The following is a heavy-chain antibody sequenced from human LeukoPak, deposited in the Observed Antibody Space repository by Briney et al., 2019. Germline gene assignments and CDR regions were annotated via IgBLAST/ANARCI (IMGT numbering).Heavy chain of an antibody. D-gene: IGHD1-1*01. Sequence: GASVKVSCKTSGYTFSSYEINWVRQAAGRGLEWVGWMNPKTGKTAYARNLQGRVTITRDTSISTAYIDLSALRSEDTAVYYCARIRPVTTGLKGYYFDYWGQGTLVTVSS. J-gene: IGHJ4*02. V-gene: IGHV1-8*01. CDR2: MNPKTGKT. CDR3: ARIRPVTTGLKGYYFDY. CDR1: GYTFSSYE.